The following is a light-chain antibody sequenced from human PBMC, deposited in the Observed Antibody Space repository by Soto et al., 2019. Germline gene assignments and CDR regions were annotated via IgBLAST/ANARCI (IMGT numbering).Light chain of an antibody. CDR2: GAS. CDR3: QQYGSSRT. CDR1: QSVSSIY. Sequence: EIVLTQSPGTLSLSPGERATPSCRASQSVSSIYLAWYQQRPGQAPRLLIYGASSRATGIPDRFSGSGSGTDFTLTTSRLEPEDFAVYYCQQYGSSRTFGQGTKVDIK. J-gene: IGKJ1*01. V-gene: IGKV3-20*01.